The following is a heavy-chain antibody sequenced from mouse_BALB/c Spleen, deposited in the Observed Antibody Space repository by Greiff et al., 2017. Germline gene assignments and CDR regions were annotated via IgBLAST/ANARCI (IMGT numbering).Heavy chain of an antibody. J-gene: IGHJ4*01. CDR2: ISDGGSYT. CDR1: GFTFSDYY. D-gene: IGHD1-1*01. V-gene: IGHV5-4*02. Sequence: EVQVVESGGGLVKPGGSLKLSCAASGFTFSDYYMYWVRQTPEKRLEWVATISDGGSYTYSPDSVKGRFTISRDNAKNNLYLQMSSLKSEDTAMYYCARGYGSSPLYAMDYWGQGTSVTVSA. CDR3: ARGYGSSPLYAMDY.